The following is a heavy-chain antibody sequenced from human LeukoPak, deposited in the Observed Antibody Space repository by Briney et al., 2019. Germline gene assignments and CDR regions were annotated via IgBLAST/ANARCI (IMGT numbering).Heavy chain of an antibody. CDR1: GFTFSGSA. CDR3: ARDYYDSSGLWRSYD. V-gene: IGHV3-73*01. D-gene: IGHD3-22*01. Sequence: PGGSLKLSCAASGFTFSGSAMHWVRQASGKGLEWVGRIRSKANSYATAYAASVKGRFTISRDDSKNTAYLQMNSLKTEDTAVYYCARDYYDSSGLWRSYDWGQGTLVTVSS. J-gene: IGHJ4*02. CDR2: IRSKANSYAT.